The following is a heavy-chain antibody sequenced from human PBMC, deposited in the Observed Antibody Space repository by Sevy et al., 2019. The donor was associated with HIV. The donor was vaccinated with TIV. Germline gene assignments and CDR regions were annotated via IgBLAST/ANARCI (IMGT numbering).Heavy chain of an antibody. J-gene: IGHJ4*02. CDR3: AKSIAAAGTGNYFDY. CDR2: IRYDGSNK. Sequence: GGSLRLSCAASGFTFSSYGMHWVRQAPGKGLEWVAFIRYDGSNKYYADSVKGRFPISRDNSKNTLYLQMNSLRAEDTAVYYCAKSIAAAGTGNYFDYWGQGTLVTVSS. D-gene: IGHD6-13*01. V-gene: IGHV3-30*02. CDR1: GFTFSSYG.